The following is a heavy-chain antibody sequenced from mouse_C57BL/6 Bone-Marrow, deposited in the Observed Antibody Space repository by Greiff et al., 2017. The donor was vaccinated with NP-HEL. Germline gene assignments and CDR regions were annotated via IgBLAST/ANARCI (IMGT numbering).Heavy chain of an antibody. CDR2: INYDGSST. CDR3: ARGYRYYFDY. J-gene: IGHJ2*01. Sequence: EVMLVESEGGLVQPGSSMKLSCTASGFTFSDYYMAWVRQVPEKGLEWVANINYDGSSTYYLDSLKSRFIISRDNAKNILYLQMSSLKSEDTATYYCARGYRYYFDYWGQGTTLTVSS. D-gene: IGHD1-3*01. V-gene: IGHV5-16*01. CDR1: GFTFSDYY.